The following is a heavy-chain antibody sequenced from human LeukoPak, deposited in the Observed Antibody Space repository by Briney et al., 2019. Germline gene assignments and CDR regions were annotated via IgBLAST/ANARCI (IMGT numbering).Heavy chain of an antibody. Sequence: SQTLSLTCTVSGGSISSGGYYWNWIRQHPGKGLEWIGYIYYSGRTYYNPSLKSRVTISVDTSKNQFSLKLSSVTAADTAVYHCARVRDGDYGYIGFDPWGQGTLVTVSS. CDR1: GGSISSGGYY. V-gene: IGHV4-31*03. D-gene: IGHD4-17*01. CDR3: ARVRDGDYGYIGFDP. CDR2: IYYSGRT. J-gene: IGHJ5*02.